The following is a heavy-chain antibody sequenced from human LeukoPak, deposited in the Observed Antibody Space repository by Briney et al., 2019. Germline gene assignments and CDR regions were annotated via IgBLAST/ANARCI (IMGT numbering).Heavy chain of an antibody. CDR2: IYYSGNT. CDR3: ARGKVAGTPVGYFQH. D-gene: IGHD6-19*01. J-gene: IGHJ1*01. Sequence: PSETLSLTCTVSGGSITSNYWSWIRQPPGKGLEWIGYIYYSGNTNYNPSLKSRVTISVDTSKSQFSLKLNSVTAADTAVYYCARGKVAGTPVGYFQHWGQGTLVTVSS. V-gene: IGHV4-59*01. CDR1: GGSITSNY.